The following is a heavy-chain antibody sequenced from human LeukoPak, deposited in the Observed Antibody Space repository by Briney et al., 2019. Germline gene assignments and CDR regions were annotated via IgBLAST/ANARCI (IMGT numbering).Heavy chain of an antibody. D-gene: IGHD2-15*01. CDR2: ISSNGGST. J-gene: IGHJ3*02. CDR1: GFTFSSYG. V-gene: IGHV3-64D*06. CDR3: VKAPSGGSCYPWCDAFDI. Sequence: PGGSLRLSCAASGFTFSSYGMSWVRQAPGKGLEYVSAISSNGGSTYYADSVKGRFTISRDNSKNTLYLQMSSLRAEDTAVYYCVKAPSGGSCYPWCDAFDIWGQGTMVTVSS.